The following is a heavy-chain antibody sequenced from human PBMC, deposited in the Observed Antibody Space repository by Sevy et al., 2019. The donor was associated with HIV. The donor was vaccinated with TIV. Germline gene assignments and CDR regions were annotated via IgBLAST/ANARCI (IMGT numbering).Heavy chain of an antibody. J-gene: IGHJ3*02. Sequence: GGSLRLSCAASGFTFSNAWMNWVRQAPGKGLEWVGRIKSKTDGGTTDYAAPVKGRFTISSKNSKNTLYLKMNSLKTDDTAVYYCTTLDMFPFDAFDIWGQGTMVTVSS. D-gene: IGHD3-10*02. CDR2: IKSKTDGGTT. V-gene: IGHV3-15*07. CDR3: TTLDMFPFDAFDI. CDR1: GFTFSNAW.